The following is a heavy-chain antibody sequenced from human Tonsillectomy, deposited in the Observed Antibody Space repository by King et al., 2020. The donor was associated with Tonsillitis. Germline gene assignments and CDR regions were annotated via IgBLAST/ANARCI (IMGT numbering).Heavy chain of an antibody. Sequence: VQLVESGGGLVQPGGSLRLSCAASGFTFSSYSMNWVRQAPGKGLEWVSNISNRSTIYYADSVKGRFTISRDNAKNSLYLQMNSLRAEDTAVYYCARDGGYGDYEYYYGMDVWGQGTTVTVSS. CDR1: GFTFSSYS. CDR3: ARDGGYGDYEYYYGMDV. D-gene: IGHD4-17*01. V-gene: IGHV3-48*04. J-gene: IGHJ6*02. CDR2: ISNRSTI.